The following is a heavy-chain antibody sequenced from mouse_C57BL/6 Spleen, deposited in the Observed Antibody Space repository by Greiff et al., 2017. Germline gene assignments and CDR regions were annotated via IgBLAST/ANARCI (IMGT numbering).Heavy chain of an antibody. J-gene: IGHJ4*01. CDR1: GYAFSSSW. Sequence: VQLQQSGPELVKPGASVKISCKASGYAFSSSWMNWVKQRPGKGLEWIGRIYPGDGDTNYNGKFKGKATLTADKSSSTAYMQLSSLTSEDSAVYFCAREEYGSSPYYAMDYWGQGTSVTVSS. CDR2: IYPGDGDT. D-gene: IGHD1-1*01. CDR3: AREEYGSSPYYAMDY. V-gene: IGHV1-82*01.